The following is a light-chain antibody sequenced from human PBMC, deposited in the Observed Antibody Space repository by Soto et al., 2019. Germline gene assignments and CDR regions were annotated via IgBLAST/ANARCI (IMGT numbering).Light chain of an antibody. J-gene: IGKJ1*01. Sequence: DIQMTQSPSSLSASVGDRVTITCRASQSISSYLNWYQQKPGKVPKLLIYAASSLQSGVPSRFSGSGSGTDFTLTISSLQPEDFATYYCQQSYSTPRTFGQGTKVKIK. CDR1: QSISSY. V-gene: IGKV1-39*01. CDR3: QQSYSTPRT. CDR2: AAS.